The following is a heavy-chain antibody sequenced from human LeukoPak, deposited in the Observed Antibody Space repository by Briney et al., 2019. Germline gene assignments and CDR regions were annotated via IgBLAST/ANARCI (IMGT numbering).Heavy chain of an antibody. J-gene: IGHJ4*02. CDR3: ARGRRAARFVTIEFDY. V-gene: IGHV3-66*01. CDR1: GFTVSSNY. D-gene: IGHD6-6*01. CDR2: IYSGGST. Sequence: GGSLRLSCAASGFTVSSNYMSWVRQAPGKGLEWVSVIYSGGSTYYADSVKGRFTISRDNSKNTLYLQMNSLRAEDTAVYYCARGRRAARFVTIEFDYWGQGALVTVSS.